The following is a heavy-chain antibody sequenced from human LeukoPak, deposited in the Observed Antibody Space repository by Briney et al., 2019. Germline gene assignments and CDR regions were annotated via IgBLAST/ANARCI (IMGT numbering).Heavy chain of an antibody. CDR3: ATDRGGRLRSNFDY. J-gene: IGHJ4*02. D-gene: IGHD5-12*01. V-gene: IGHV1-18*01. CDR1: GYTFTSYS. CDR2: ISAYNGNT. Sequence: ASVKVSCKASGYTFTSYSINWVRQAPGQGLEWMGWISAYNGNTKYAQKLQGRVTMTEDTSTDTAYMELSSLRSEDTAVYYCATDRGGRLRSNFDYWGQGTLVTVSS.